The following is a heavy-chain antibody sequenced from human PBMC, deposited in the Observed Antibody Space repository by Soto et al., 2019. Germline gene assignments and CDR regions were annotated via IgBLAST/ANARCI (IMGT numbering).Heavy chain of an antibody. CDR2: INEDGSAK. CDR3: VRDRRYSCFDR. J-gene: IGHJ5*02. Sequence: EVQLVESGGDLVQPGGSLRLSCAASGFTCSSYWMAWVRQAPGKGLEWVANINEDGSAKDFVDSVKGRFTISRDKAKKSVYLQMNSLKAEDTAVYYCVRDRRYSCFDRRGQGTLVTVSS. V-gene: IGHV3-7*03. CDR1: GFTCSSYW.